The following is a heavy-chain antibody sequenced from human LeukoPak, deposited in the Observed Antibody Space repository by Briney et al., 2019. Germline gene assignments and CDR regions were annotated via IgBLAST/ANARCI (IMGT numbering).Heavy chain of an antibody. CDR2: VYYSGTT. Sequence: PSETLSLTCSVSGDSISLSFYYWGWIRQPPGKALEWIGSVYYSGTTSYNPSLKSRVTISVDMSKNHFSLRLRSVTAADTAVYYCARGDSSSWYYFDYWGQGTLVTVSS. V-gene: IGHV4-39*07. D-gene: IGHD6-13*01. J-gene: IGHJ4*02. CDR1: GDSISLSFYY. CDR3: ARGDSSSWYYFDY.